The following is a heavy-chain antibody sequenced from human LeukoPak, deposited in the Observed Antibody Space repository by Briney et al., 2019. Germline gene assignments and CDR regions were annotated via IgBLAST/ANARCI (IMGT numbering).Heavy chain of an antibody. D-gene: IGHD2-21*01. V-gene: IGHV1-69*13. J-gene: IGHJ4*02. CDR2: IIPIFGTA. CDR1: GGTFSSYA. Sequence: SVKVSCKASGGTFSSYAISWVRQAPGQGLEWMGGIIPIFGTANYAQKFQGRVTITADESTSTAYMELSSLRPEDTAVYYCASHAYFYLLIDDYWGQGTLVTVPS. CDR3: ASHAYFYLLIDDY.